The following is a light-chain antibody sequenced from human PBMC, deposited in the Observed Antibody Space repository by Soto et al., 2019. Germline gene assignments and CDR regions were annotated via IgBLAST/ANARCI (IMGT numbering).Light chain of an antibody. CDR2: KAS. J-gene: IGKJ1*01. V-gene: IGKV1-5*03. CDR1: QSISDW. CDR3: QQYRSYST. Sequence: DIQMTQSPSTLSASVGDRVTIACRASQSISDWLAWYQQKPGKAPKLLIYKASSLESGVPSRFSGSGSGTEFTLTISSLQPDDLGTYYCQQYRSYSTFGQGTKVDIK.